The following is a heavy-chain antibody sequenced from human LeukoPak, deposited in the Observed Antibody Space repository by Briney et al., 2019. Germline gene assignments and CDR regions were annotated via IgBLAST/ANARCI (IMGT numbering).Heavy chain of an antibody. D-gene: IGHD3-3*01. J-gene: IGHJ4*02. V-gene: IGHV3-7*01. CDR2: IKQDGSEK. Sequence: GGSLRLSCAASGFTFSSYWMSWVRQAPGKGLEWVANIKQDGSEKYYVDSVKGRFTISRDNAKNSLYLQMNSLRAEETAVYYCARASPQYYDFWSGYYKFYFDYWGQGTLVTVSS. CDR3: ARASPQYYDFWSGYYKFYFDY. CDR1: GFTFSSYW.